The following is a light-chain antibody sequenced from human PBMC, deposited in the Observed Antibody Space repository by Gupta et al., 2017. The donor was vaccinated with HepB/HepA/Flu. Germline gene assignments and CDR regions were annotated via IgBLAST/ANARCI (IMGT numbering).Light chain of an antibody. CDR3: CSYAGSYTVV. CDR1: SSDVGGYNY. V-gene: IGLV2-11*01. CDR2: DVS. Sequence: QSALIQPRSVSGSPGQSVTISCTGSSSDVGGYNYVSWYQQHPGKAPKLIIYDVSKRPSGVLDRFSGSKSGYMAFLTISGLQAEDEADYYCCSYAGSYTVVFGGGTKLTVL. J-gene: IGLJ2*01.